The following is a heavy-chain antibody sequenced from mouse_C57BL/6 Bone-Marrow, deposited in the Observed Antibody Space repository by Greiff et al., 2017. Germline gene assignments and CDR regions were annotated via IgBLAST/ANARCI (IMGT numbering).Heavy chain of an antibody. CDR2: IYPRDGST. D-gene: IGHD1-1*01. CDR3: AGYYGSSYVEYFDV. V-gene: IGHV1-85*01. Sequence: VQLQQSGPELVKPGASVKLSCKASGYTFTSYDINWVKQRPGQGLEWIGWIYPRDGSTKYNDKFKGKATLTVDTSSSTAYMELHSLTSEDSAVYFCAGYYGSSYVEYFDVWGTGTTVTVSS. CDR1: GYTFTSYD. J-gene: IGHJ1*03.